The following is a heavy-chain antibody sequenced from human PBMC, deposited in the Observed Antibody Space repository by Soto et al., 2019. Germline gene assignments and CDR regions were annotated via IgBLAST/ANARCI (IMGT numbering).Heavy chain of an antibody. CDR3: AKDEMGATRX. CDR1: GFTFNNFA. CDR2: ISAGGDNS. J-gene: IGHJ4*02. V-gene: IGHV3-23*01. Sequence: GGSLRLSFAASGFTFNNFAMSWVRQAPGKGPEWVSTISAGGDNSYYADSVEVRFTISRDNSKETVSLKMNRLVAEDTAIYYCAKDEMGATRXWGQGTLVTVSX. D-gene: IGHD1-26*01.